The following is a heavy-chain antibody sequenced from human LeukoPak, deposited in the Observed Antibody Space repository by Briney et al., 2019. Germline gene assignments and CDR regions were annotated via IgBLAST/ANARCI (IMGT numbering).Heavy chain of an antibody. V-gene: IGHV1-2*02. D-gene: IGHD5-12*01. CDR3: ARSGYSNWFDP. CDR2: INPNSGGT. Sequence: ASVTVSCKASGYTFTGYYMHWVRQPPGQGLELMGWINPNSGGTNYAQKFQGRVTMSRDTSISTAYMELSRLRSDDTAVYYCARSGYSNWFDPWGQGTLVSVSS. J-gene: IGHJ5*02. CDR1: GYTFTGYY.